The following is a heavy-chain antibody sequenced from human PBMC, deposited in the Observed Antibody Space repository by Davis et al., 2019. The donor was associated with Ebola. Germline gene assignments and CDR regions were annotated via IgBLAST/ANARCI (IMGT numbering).Heavy chain of an antibody. Sequence: SVKVSCKASGFTFTRSAVQWVRQARGQRLEWIGWVVIGSGNTNYTHQFQDRVTISRDMSTSTAYMELSSLRSEDTAVYFCAAASLYYYYYMDVWGKGTTVTVSS. CDR2: VVIGSGNT. D-gene: IGHD2-2*01. CDR3: AAASLYYYYYMDV. V-gene: IGHV1-58*01. J-gene: IGHJ6*03. CDR1: GFTFTRSA.